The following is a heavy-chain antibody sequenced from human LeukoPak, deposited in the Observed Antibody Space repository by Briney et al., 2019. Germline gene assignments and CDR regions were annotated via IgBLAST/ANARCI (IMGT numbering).Heavy chain of an antibody. CDR3: ARDLKRAGLAPFDY. D-gene: IGHD6-13*01. CDR1: GFTFSSYA. CDR2: ISYDGSNK. V-gene: IGHV3-30-3*01. J-gene: IGHJ4*02. Sequence: GRSLRLSCAASGFTFSSYAMHWVRQAPGKGLEWVAVISYDGSNKYYADSVKGRFTISRDNSKNTLYLQMNSLRAEDTAVYYCARDLKRAGLAPFDYWGQGTLVTVSS.